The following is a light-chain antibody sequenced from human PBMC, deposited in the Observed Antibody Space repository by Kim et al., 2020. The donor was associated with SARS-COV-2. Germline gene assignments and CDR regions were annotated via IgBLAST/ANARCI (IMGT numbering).Light chain of an antibody. CDR3: AAWDDSLNGPV. V-gene: IGLV1-44*01. CDR1: SSNIGTTS. CDR2: YNN. Sequence: ELTQPPSESGSPGQRVSLSCSGSSSNIGTTSVNWYQQVPGTAFKLLIYYNNRRPSGVPDRFSGSKSGTSASLAISGLQSEDEGEYYCAAWDDSLNGPVFGGGTQLTFL. J-gene: IGLJ2*01.